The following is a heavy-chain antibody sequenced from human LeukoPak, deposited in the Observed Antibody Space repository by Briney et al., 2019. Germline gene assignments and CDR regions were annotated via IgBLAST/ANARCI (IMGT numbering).Heavy chain of an antibody. CDR3: ARGRQQLDEGYYFDY. J-gene: IGHJ4*02. Sequence: ASAKVSCKASGYTFTSYYMHWVRQAPGQGLEWMGIINPSGGSTSYAQKFQGRVTMTRDMSTSTVYMELSSLRSEDTAVYYCARGRQQLDEGYYFDYWGQGTLVTVSS. D-gene: IGHD6-13*01. V-gene: IGHV1-46*01. CDR2: INPSGGST. CDR1: GYTFTSYY.